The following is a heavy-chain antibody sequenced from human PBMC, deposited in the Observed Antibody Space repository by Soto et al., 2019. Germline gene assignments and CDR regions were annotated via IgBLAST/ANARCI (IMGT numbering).Heavy chain of an antibody. CDR2: INHSGST. J-gene: IGHJ6*03. D-gene: IGHD5-12*01. CDR3: ARGTRRLKDYYYYYMDV. V-gene: IGHV4-34*01. CDR1: GGSFSGYY. Sequence: SETLSLTCAVYGGSFSGYYWSWIRQPPGKGQEWIGEINHSGSTNYNPSLKSRVTISVDTSKNQFSLKLSSVTAADTAVYYCARGTRRLKDYYYYYMDVWGKGTTVTVSS.